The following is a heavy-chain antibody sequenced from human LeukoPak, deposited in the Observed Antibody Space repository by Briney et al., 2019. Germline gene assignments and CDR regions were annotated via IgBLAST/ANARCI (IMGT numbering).Heavy chain of an antibody. V-gene: IGHV6-1*01. J-gene: IGHJ4*02. Sequence: SQTLSLTCAISGDSVSSNSAAWNWIRQSPSRGLEWLGRTYYRSRWYNDYTVSVKSRISINPDTSKNQFSLQLQSVTREDTAVYYCARFDYGAPDYWGQGALVTVSS. D-gene: IGHD3-16*01. CDR2: TYYRSRWYN. CDR1: GDSVSSNSAA. CDR3: ARFDYGAPDY.